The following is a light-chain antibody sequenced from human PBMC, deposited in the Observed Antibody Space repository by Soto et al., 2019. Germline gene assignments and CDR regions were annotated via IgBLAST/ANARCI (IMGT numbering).Light chain of an antibody. V-gene: IGKV1-39*01. Sequence: IQITHAPSSRYRPVGDGVTLTFRASQSISSYLNWYQQKPGKAPKLLIYAASSLQSGVPSRFSGSGSGTDFTLTISSLQPEDFATYYCQQSYSTPINFGKGTRLEIK. CDR1: QSISSY. CDR2: AAS. CDR3: QQSYSTPIN. J-gene: IGKJ5*01.